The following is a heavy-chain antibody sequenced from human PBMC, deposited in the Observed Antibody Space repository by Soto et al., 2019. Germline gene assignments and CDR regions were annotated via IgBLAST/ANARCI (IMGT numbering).Heavy chain of an antibody. V-gene: IGHV1-2*02. CDR2: INAHSGGT. CDR1: GFSFTGYY. J-gene: IGHJ5*01. CDR3: AKDLPRQVAYSLDS. D-gene: IGHD3-16*01. Sequence: ASGKVSCKASGFSFTGYYIHWLRQAPGQGLEWMGWINAHSGGTEYAQKFQGRVTLTRDTSISTAYMTLTSLRSDDTAIYYCAKDLPRQVAYSLDSWGQGTQYTVSS.